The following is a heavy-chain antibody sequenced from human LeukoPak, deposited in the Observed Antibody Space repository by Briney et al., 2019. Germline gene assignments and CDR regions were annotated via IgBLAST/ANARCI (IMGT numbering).Heavy chain of an antibody. CDR2: IYYTGST. CDR1: GGSISSTSYY. J-gene: IGHJ4*02. CDR3: ARESDYYFEY. D-gene: IGHD3-3*01. V-gene: IGHV4-39*07. Sequence: PSETLSLTCTVSGGSISSTSYYWGWIRQPPGKGLEWIGSIYYTGSTYYNPSLKSRVTMSLDTSKNQFSLRLSSVTAADTAVYYCARESDYYFEYWGQGTLVTVSS.